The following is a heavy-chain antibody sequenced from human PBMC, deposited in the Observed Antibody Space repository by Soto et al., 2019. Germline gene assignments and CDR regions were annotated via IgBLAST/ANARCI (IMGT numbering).Heavy chain of an antibody. D-gene: IGHD1-26*01. CDR3: ARDLNVGYFDY. CDR2: INPNSGGT. J-gene: IGHJ4*02. V-gene: IGHV1-2*04. CDR1: GYTFTSYG. Sequence: GASVKVSCKASGYTFTSYGISWVRQAPGQGLEWMGWINPNSGGTNYAQKFQGWVTMTRDTSISTAYMELSRLRSDDTAVYYCARDLNVGYFDYWGQGTLVTVSS.